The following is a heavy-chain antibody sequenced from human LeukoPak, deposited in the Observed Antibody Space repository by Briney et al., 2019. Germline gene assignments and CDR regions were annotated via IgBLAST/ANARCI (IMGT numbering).Heavy chain of an antibody. CDR2: ITSSSGYI. Sequence: PGGSLRLSCAASGFPLSNYKMNWVRQAPGKGLEWVSPITSSSGYIYYADSVKGRFTISRDNAKKSLFLHMNSLRADDTAVYSCAREVGSNGAFDYWGPGTLVTVSS. D-gene: IGHD1-26*01. J-gene: IGHJ4*02. V-gene: IGHV3-21*01. CDR1: GFPLSNYK. CDR3: AREVGSNGAFDY.